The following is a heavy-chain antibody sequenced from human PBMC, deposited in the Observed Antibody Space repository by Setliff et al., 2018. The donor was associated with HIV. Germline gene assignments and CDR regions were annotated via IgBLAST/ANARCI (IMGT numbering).Heavy chain of an antibody. CDR1: GKSLSNYW. J-gene: IGHJ6*02. V-gene: IGHV5-10-1*04. Sequence: GESLKISCKGSGKSLSNYWINWVRQMPGKGLEWMGRIDPSDSYINYSPSFQGQVTISADKSISTAYLQWSSLKASDTAMYYCARLKSPTPYYYYGMDVWGQGTTVTVSS. D-gene: IGHD4-4*01. CDR3: ARLKSPTPYYYYGMDV. CDR2: IDPSDSYI.